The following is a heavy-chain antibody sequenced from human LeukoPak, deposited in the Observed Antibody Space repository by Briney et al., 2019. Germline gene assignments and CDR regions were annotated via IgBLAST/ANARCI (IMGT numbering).Heavy chain of an antibody. J-gene: IGHJ3*02. D-gene: IGHD6-13*01. CDR3: ASRKRIAAAAGGNAFDI. CDR2: FDPEDGET. V-gene: IGHV1-24*01. CDR1: GYTLTELS. Sequence: ASVKVSCKVSGYTLTELSMHWVRQAPGKGLEWMGGFDPEDGETIYAQKFQGRVTITTDESTSTAYMELSSLRSEDTAVYYCASRKRIAAAAGGNAFDIWGQGTMVTVSS.